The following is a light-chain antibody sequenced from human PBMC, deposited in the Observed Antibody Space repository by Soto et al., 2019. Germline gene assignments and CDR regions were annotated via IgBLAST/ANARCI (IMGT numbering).Light chain of an antibody. CDR1: QSVRSSY. J-gene: IGKJ1*01. CDR2: GVS. CDR3: QQYGTSPST. Sequence: EIVLTQSPGTLSLSPGERATLSCRASQSVRSSYLAWYQQKLGQAPRLLIYGVSNRATGIPDRFSGSGSGTDFTLTISRLESEDVAVYYCQQYGTSPSTFGQGTKVEIK. V-gene: IGKV3-20*01.